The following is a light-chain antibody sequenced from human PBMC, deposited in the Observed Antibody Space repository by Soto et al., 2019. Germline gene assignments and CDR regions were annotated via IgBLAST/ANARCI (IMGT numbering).Light chain of an antibody. J-gene: IGLJ3*02. CDR2: SND. CDR1: SSNIGGNT. Sequence: QSVLTQPPSASGTPGQRVTISCSGSSSNIGGNTVNWYQQLPGTAPKLLIYSNDQRPSGVPARFSGSKSGTSASLAISGLQSEDEADYYCAAWEDSLNGWVFGGGTKLTVL. V-gene: IGLV1-44*01. CDR3: AAWEDSLNGWV.